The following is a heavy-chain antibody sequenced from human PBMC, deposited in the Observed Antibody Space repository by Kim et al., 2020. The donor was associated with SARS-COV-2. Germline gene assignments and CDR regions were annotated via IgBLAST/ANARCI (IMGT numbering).Heavy chain of an antibody. V-gene: IGHV7-4-1*02. J-gene: IGHJ6*02. CDR1: GYTFTSYA. D-gene: IGHD3-9*01. Sequence: ASVKVSCKASGYTFTSYAMNWVRQAPGQGLEWMGWINTNTGNPTYAQGFTGRFVFSLDTSVSTAYLQISSLKAEDTAVYYCRVLRYFDSAYGMDVWGQGTTVTVSS. CDR2: INTNTGNP. CDR3: RVLRYFDSAYGMDV.